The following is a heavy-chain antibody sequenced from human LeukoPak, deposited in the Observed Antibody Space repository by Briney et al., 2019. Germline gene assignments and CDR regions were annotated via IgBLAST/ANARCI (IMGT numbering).Heavy chain of an antibody. V-gene: IGHV4-59*01. J-gene: IGHJ4*02. CDR2: IYYTGST. CDR3: ARDPTY. Sequence: SETLSLTCTVSGDSINSYYWTWIRQAPGKGLEWIGYIYYTGSTNYSPSLKSRVSISIDPSKNQFSLKLTSVTAADTAVYYCARDPTYWGQGILVTASS. CDR1: GDSINSYY.